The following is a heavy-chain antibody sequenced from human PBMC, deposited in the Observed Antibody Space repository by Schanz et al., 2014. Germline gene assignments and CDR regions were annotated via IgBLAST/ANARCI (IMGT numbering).Heavy chain of an antibody. Sequence: QVQLVQSGAEVKKPGASVKVSCKASGYTFTSYSIHWVRQAPGQRLEWMGWINAANGNTRYSQKFQGRVTMTRNTSMSTAYIELHILTSEDTAVYYCARGRSFDYWGQGTLVTVSS. V-gene: IGHV1-3*01. CDR3: ARGRSFDY. CDR2: INAANGNT. J-gene: IGHJ4*02. CDR1: GYTFTSYS.